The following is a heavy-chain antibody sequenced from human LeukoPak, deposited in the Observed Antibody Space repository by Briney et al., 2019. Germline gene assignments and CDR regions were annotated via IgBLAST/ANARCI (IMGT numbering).Heavy chain of an antibody. CDR2: IYYSGST. CDR1: GGSISSYY. Sequence: SETLSLTCTVSGGSISSYYWSWTRQPPGKGLECIGYIYYSGSTNYNPSLKSRVTISVDTSKNQFSLKVSSVTAADTAVYYCARVTSGGDYYGMDVWGQGTTVTVSS. D-gene: IGHD2-15*01. J-gene: IGHJ6*02. CDR3: ARVTSGGDYYGMDV. V-gene: IGHV4-59*01.